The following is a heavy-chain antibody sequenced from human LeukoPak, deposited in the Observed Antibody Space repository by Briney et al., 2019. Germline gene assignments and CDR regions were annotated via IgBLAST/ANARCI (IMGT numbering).Heavy chain of an antibody. CDR1: GGSFSGYY. D-gene: IGHD1-26*01. J-gene: IGHJ4*02. CDR3: AKSGGYGLIDY. CDR2: IYSSGST. Sequence: SETLSLTCAVYGGSFSGYYWTWIRQPPGKGLEWIGNIYSSGSTYYNASLQSRVTISIDTSKNQFSLRLNSVTAADTAMYYCAKSGGYGLIDYWGQGTRVTVSS. V-gene: IGHV4-34*01.